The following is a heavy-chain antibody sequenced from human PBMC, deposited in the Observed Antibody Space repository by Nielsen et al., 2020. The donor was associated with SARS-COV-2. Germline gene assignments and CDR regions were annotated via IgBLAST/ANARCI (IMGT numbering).Heavy chain of an antibody. Sequence: GESLKISCAASGFSFDDYGMSWVRQAAGKGLEWVSAINWNGGSTPYADSVKGRFTISRDNAKNSLYLQMNSLRAEDTALYYCARDSGSSWYEGFSYWGQGTLVTVSS. D-gene: IGHD6-13*01. V-gene: IGHV3-20*04. J-gene: IGHJ4*02. CDR1: GFSFDDYG. CDR2: INWNGGST. CDR3: ARDSGSSWYEGFSY.